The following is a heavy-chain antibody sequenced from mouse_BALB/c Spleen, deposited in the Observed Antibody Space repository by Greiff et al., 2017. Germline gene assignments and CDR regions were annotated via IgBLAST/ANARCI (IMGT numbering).Heavy chain of an antibody. Sequence: EVKLVESGGGLVQPGGSLRLSCATSGFTFTDYYMSWVRQPPGKALEWLGFIRNKANGYTTEYSASVQGRFTISRDNSQSILYLQMHTLRAEDSATYYCARLLLRNYAIDYWGQGTSVTVSS. CDR1: GFTFTDYY. CDR2: IRNKANGYTT. J-gene: IGHJ4*01. D-gene: IGHD1-1*01. V-gene: IGHV7-3*02. CDR3: ARLLLRNYAIDY.